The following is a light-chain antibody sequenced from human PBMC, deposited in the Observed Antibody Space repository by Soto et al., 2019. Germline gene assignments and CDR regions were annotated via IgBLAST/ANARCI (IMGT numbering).Light chain of an antibody. CDR2: AAS. CDR3: PQTNSFPLT. J-gene: IGKJ4*01. V-gene: IGKV1-12*01. Sequence: DIQMTQSPSSVSASVGDRVTITCRASQGISSWLAWYQQKPGKAPQLLIYAASRLQRGGPSRFSGSGSATDFTLTIGSLQPEDFATYYCPQTNSFPLTFGGGTKVEIK. CDR1: QGISSW.